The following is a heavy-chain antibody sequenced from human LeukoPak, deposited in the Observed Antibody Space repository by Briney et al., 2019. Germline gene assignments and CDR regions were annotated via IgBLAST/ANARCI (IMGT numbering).Heavy chain of an antibody. Sequence: PGGSPRLSCAASGFTFSSYWMHWVRQGPGKGLVWVSRIYSDGSRTTYADSVKGRFTISRDNSRNTLYLQMNGLRAEDMAEYYCAKDFSLITMVRGVTYMDVWGKGTTVTVSS. V-gene: IGHV3-74*01. J-gene: IGHJ6*03. CDR2: IYSDGSRT. CDR1: GFTFSSYW. D-gene: IGHD3-10*01. CDR3: AKDFSLITMVRGVTYMDV.